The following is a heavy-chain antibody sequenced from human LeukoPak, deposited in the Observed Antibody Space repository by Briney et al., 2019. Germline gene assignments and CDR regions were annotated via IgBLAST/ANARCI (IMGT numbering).Heavy chain of an antibody. CDR1: GGSISSYY. CDR2: IYYSGST. Sequence: PSETLSLTCTVSGGSISSYYWSWIRQPPGKGLEWIGYIYYSGSTNYNPSLKSRVTISVDTSKNQFSLKLSSVTAADTAVYYCARGDVVVVAATPVVGWFDPWGQGALVTVSS. V-gene: IGHV4-59*01. J-gene: IGHJ5*02. CDR3: ARGDVVVVAATPVVGWFDP. D-gene: IGHD2-15*01.